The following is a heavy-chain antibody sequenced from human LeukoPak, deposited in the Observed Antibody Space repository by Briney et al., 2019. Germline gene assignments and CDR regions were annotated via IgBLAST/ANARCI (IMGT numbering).Heavy chain of an antibody. CDR1: GFTFGDYS. J-gene: IGHJ4*02. V-gene: IGHV3-48*01. CDR3: ATYYYDSLY. Sequence: GGSLRLSCAASGFTFGDYSMNWVRQAPGKGLEWVSYISSSDGAIDNADSVKGRFTISRDNAKNSLYLQMNSLRAEDTAVYYCATYYYDSLYWGQGTLVTVSS. CDR2: ISSSDGAI. D-gene: IGHD3-22*01.